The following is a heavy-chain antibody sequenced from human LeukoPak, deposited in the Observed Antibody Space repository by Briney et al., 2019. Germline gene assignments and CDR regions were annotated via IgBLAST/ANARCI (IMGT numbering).Heavy chain of an antibody. CDR3: ARDTGPTVSGFDS. V-gene: IGHV3-30*04. J-gene: IGHJ4*02. Sequence: GGSLTLSCPASGFTFSDYGMHWVRQAPGKGLEWVALISYDGSNTRDADSVGGRFTITRDNSNNTQFLQMNSLRVEDTAFYYYARDTGPTVSGFDSWGQGTLVTVSS. CDR2: ISYDGSNT. CDR1: GFTFSDYG. D-gene: IGHD3-10*01.